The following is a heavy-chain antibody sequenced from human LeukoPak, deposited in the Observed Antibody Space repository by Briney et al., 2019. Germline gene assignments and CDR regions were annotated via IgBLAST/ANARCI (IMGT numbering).Heavy chain of an antibody. CDR2: IIPIFGTA. CDR1: GGTFSSYA. J-gene: IGHJ5*02. V-gene: IGHV1-69*05. Sequence: SVKASCKASGGTFSSYAISWVRQAPGQGLEWMGRIIPIFGTANYAQKFQGRVTITTDESTSTAYMELSSLRSEDTAVYYCARDFTEWLSWFDPWGQGTLVTVSS. D-gene: IGHD3-3*01. CDR3: ARDFTEWLSWFDP.